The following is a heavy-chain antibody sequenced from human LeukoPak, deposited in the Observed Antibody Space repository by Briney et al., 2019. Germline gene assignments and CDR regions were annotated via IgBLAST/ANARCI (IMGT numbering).Heavy chain of an antibody. V-gene: IGHV1-69*13. CDR1: GGTFSSYA. J-gene: IGHJ4*02. D-gene: IGHD3-16*01. CDR3: ARNIRFGGNYYFDY. CDR2: IIPIFGTE. Sequence: ASVKVSCKASGGTFSSYAISWVRQAPGQGLEWMGGIIPIFGTENYAQKFQGRVTITADESTSTAYMELSSLKSEDTAVYYCARNIRFGGNYYFDYWGQGTLVTVSS.